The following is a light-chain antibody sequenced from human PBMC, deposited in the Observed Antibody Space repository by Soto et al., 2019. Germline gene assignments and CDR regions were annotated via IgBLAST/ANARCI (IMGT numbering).Light chain of an antibody. CDR3: QQYNNWPPVT. Sequence: EIVMTQSPATLSVSPGERATLSCRASQSISSNLAWYQQRPGQAPRLLIYGASTRATGIPARFSGSGSGTEFTLTISSLQSEDFAIYYCQQYNNWPPVTFGQGTKVEIK. CDR2: GAS. CDR1: QSISSN. J-gene: IGKJ1*01. V-gene: IGKV3-15*01.